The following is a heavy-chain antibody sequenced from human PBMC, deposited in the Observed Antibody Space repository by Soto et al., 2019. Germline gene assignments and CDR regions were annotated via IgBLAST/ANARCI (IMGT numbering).Heavy chain of an antibody. Sequence: QVQLVQSGAEVRRPGTSVMVSCKTSGYTFTDYDINWVRQATGQGLEWMGWMNPNSGNTGYAQKFKGRVSMTRNTATSTPYMELSSLRSDDTAIYYCARDSSNTNPVWGQGTMVTVSS. J-gene: IGHJ3*01. CDR1: GYTFTDYD. D-gene: IGHD2-2*01. CDR2: MNPNSGNT. V-gene: IGHV1-8*01. CDR3: ARDSSNTNPV.